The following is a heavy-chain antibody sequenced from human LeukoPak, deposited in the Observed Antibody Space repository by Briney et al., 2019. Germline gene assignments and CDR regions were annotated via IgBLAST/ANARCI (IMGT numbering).Heavy chain of an antibody. J-gene: IGHJ4*02. Sequence: SETLSLTCTVSGGSISSSNWWSWVRQPPGKGLEWIGEIYHSGSTNYNPSLKSRVTISVDKSKNQFSLKLSSVTAADTAVYYCARDSTYSSGSRFYDRFDYWGQGTLVTVSS. D-gene: IGHD2-15*01. CDR2: IYHSGST. CDR3: ARDSTYSSGSRFYDRFDY. CDR1: GGSISSSNW. V-gene: IGHV4-4*02.